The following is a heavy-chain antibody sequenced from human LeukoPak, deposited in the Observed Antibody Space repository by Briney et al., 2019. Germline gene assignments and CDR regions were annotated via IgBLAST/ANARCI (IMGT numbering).Heavy chain of an antibody. CDR1: GFTYASYA. CDR2: ISGSGGST. J-gene: IGHJ4*02. Sequence: GGSLRLSCAASGFTYASYAMSWVRQAPGKGLEWVSIISGSGGSTYYVDSVKGRFTISRDNSKNTLYLQMNSLRAEDTAVYYCAKHQNKGFDYWGQGTLVTVSS. V-gene: IGHV3-23*01. CDR3: AKHQNKGFDY.